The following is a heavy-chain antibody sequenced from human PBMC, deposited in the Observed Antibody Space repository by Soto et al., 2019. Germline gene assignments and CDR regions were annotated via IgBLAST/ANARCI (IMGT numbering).Heavy chain of an antibody. J-gene: IGHJ3*02. V-gene: IGHV3-7*01. D-gene: IGHD6-19*01. CDR3: ARSGSGWYLRAPKLPQAYAFDI. Sequence: GGSLRLSCAASGFTFSSYWMSWVRQAPGKGLEWVANIKQDGSEKYYVDSVKGRFTISRDNAKNSLYLQMNSLRAEDTAVYYCARSGSGWYLRAPKLPQAYAFDIWGQGTMVTVSS. CDR1: GFTFSSYW. CDR2: IKQDGSEK.